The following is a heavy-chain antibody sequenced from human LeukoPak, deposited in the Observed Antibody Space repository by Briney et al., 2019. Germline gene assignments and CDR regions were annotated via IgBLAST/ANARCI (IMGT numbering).Heavy chain of an antibody. D-gene: IGHD3-9*01. Sequence: SETLSLTCTVSGGPISSYYWSWIRQPPGKGLEWIGYIYYSGSTNYNPSLKSRVTISVDTSKNQFSLKLSSVTAADTAVYYCARGTYGILTGYLHYGMDVWGQGTTVTVSS. V-gene: IGHV4-59*01. CDR2: IYYSGST. J-gene: IGHJ6*02. CDR1: GGPISSYY. CDR3: ARGTYGILTGYLHYGMDV.